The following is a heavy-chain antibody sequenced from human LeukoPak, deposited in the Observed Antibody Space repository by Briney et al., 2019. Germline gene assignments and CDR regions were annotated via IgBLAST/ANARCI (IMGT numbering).Heavy chain of an antibody. Sequence: GGSLRLSCAASRFTFSNYAMSWVRQAPGKGLEWVSAISGSGDSTYYADSVKGRFTISRDNAKNTLYVQMSSLRAEDTALYYCAKTLGHCSSTRRYVYFDYWGQGTLVTVSS. D-gene: IGHD2-2*01. CDR2: ISGSGDST. CDR1: RFTFSNYA. V-gene: IGHV3-23*01. J-gene: IGHJ4*02. CDR3: AKTLGHCSSTRRYVYFDY.